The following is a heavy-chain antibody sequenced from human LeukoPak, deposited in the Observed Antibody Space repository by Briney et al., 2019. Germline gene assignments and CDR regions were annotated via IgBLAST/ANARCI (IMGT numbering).Heavy chain of an antibody. D-gene: IGHD1-26*01. J-gene: IGHJ3*02. CDR3: ATWEPGRAFDI. V-gene: IGHV5-51*01. CDR2: IYPGDSDT. Sequence: RGESLNISCKCSGNSFINYWVGWVRQMPGKGLEWMGIIYPGDSDTRYSPSFQGQVTISADKSISTAYLQWSSLKASDTAMYYCATWEPGRAFDIWGQGTMVTVSS. CDR1: GNSFINYW.